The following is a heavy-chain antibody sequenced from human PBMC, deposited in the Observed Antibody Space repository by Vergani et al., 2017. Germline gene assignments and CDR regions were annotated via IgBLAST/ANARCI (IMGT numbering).Heavy chain of an antibody. J-gene: IGHJ4*02. CDR1: GYTFTSYY. CDR2: INPSGGST. D-gene: IGHD3-10*01. V-gene: IGHV1-46*01. Sequence: QVQLVQSGAEVKKPGASVKVSCKASGYTFTSYYMHWVRQAPGQGLEWMGIINPSGGSTSYAQKFQGRVTITADTSTDTAYMELSSLRSEDTAVYYCATVYYYGSGNQIFDYWGQGTLVTVSS. CDR3: ATVYYYGSGNQIFDY.